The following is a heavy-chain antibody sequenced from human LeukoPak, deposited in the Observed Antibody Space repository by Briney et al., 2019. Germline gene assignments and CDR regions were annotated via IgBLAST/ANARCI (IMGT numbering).Heavy chain of an antibody. Sequence: RASVKVSRKASGGTFSSYAISWVRQAPGQGLEWMGGIIPIFGTANYAQKFQGRVTITADESTSTAYMELSSLRSEDTAVYYCARAPITTVTTFYGMDVWGQGTTVTVSS. CDR3: ARAPITTVTTFYGMDV. D-gene: IGHD4-17*01. V-gene: IGHV1-69*13. CDR1: GGTFSSYA. CDR2: IIPIFGTA. J-gene: IGHJ6*02.